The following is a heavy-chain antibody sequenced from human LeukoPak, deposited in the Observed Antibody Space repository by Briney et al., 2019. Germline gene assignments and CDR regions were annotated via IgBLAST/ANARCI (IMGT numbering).Heavy chain of an antibody. J-gene: IGHJ6*02. CDR2: IWYDGSNK. V-gene: IGHV3-33*01. D-gene: IGHD3-9*01. CDR3: ARVGYDILTGYAGYYGMDV. CDR1: GFTFSSYD. Sequence: GRSLRLSCAASGFTFSSYDMHWVRQAPGKGLEWVAVIWYDGSNKYYADSVKGRFTISRDNSKNTLYLQMNSLRAEDTAVYYCARVGYDILTGYAGYYGMDVWGQGTTVTVSS.